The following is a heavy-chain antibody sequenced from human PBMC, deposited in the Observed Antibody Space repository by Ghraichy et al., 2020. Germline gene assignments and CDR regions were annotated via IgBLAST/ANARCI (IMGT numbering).Heavy chain of an antibody. CDR2: INHSGST. CDR3: ARGLRRNYGSLGAY. CDR1: GGSFSGYY. D-gene: IGHD3-10*01. Sequence: SETLSLTCAVYGGSFSGYYWSWIRQPPGKGLEWIGEINHSGSTNYNPSLKSRVTISVDTSKNQFSLKLSSVTAADTAVYYCARGLRRNYGSLGAYWGQGTLVTVSS. V-gene: IGHV4-34*01. J-gene: IGHJ4*02.